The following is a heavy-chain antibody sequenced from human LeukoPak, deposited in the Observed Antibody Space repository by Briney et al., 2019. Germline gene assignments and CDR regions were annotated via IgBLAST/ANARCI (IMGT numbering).Heavy chain of an antibody. D-gene: IGHD3-22*01. J-gene: IGHJ3*02. CDR3: ARGPKHPPGIVDAFDI. CDR2: ISSSSSYI. Sequence: PGGSLRLSCAASGFTFSSHSMNWVRQAPGKGLEWVSSISSSSSYIYYADSVKGRFTISRDNAKNSLYLQMNSLRAEDTAVYYCARGPKHPPGIVDAFDIWGQGTMVTVSS. CDR1: GFTFSSHS. V-gene: IGHV3-21*01.